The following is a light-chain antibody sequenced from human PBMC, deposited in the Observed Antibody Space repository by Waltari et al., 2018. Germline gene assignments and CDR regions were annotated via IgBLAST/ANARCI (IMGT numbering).Light chain of an antibody. J-gene: IGKJ1*01. Sequence: DIQMTQSPSSLSASVGDRVTVTCRASQNINTNLNWYQVKPGKAPKVLVYDASTLQSGVPSRFSGSGSGTDFTLTINSLQPEDHATYYCHQRQTPPWTFGQGTKVEIK. CDR2: DAS. CDR3: HQRQTPPWT. V-gene: IGKV1-39*01. CDR1: QNINTN.